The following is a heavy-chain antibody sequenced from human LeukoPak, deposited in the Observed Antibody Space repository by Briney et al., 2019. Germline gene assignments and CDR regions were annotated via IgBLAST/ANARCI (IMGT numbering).Heavy chain of an antibody. J-gene: IGHJ6*03. CDR3: AKDRCSNGIGCYYYYMDV. D-gene: IGHD2-8*01. CDR2: IQNDGSNE. V-gene: IGHV3-30*02. Sequence: GGSLRLSCGVSGFTFRSYGMHWVRQAPGKGLEWVAYIQNDGSNEQYADSVKGRFSISRDSSKNILYLQMNSLRAEDTAVYYCAKDRCSNGIGCYYYYMDVWGKGTTVTISS. CDR1: GFTFRSYG.